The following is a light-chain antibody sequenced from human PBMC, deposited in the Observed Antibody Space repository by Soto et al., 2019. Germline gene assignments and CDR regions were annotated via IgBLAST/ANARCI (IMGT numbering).Light chain of an antibody. CDR1: DSDIGSYNY. J-gene: IGLJ1*01. CDR3: NSFSSGSILPQV. CDR2: EVS. V-gene: IGLV2-14*01. Sequence: QSVLTQPASVSGSSGQSITISCSGTDSDIGSYNYVSWYQQHPGRAPKLIVFEVSNRPSGISDRFSGSESGNTASLTISGLQTYEEAVYYCNSFSSGSILPQVFGTGTKLTVL.